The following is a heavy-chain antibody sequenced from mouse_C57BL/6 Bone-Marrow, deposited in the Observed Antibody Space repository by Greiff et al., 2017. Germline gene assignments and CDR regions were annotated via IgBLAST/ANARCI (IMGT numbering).Heavy chain of an antibody. CDR2: IDPEIGDT. V-gene: IGHV14-4*01. CDR1: GFNIKDDY. D-gene: IGHD2-1*01. J-gene: IGHJ2*01. CDR3: SSLDGNYFDF. Sequence: EVQLQESGAELVRPGASVKLSCTASGFNIKDDYLHWVKQRPEQGLEWIGWIDPEIGDTEYASKFQGKATITSDTSSNTAYLQLSSLTSEDTAVYYCSSLDGNYFDFWGQGTPLTVAS.